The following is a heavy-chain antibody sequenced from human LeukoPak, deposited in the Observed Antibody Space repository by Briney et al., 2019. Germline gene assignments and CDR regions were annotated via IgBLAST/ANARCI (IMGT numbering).Heavy chain of an antibody. Sequence: SMKVSCKASGYTFTSYAISWVRQAPGQGLEWMGGIIPIFGTANYAQKFQGRVTITADESTSTAYMELSSLRSEDTAVYYCARDGTDGYNFQSFDYWGQGTLVTVSS. CDR1: GYTFTSYA. V-gene: IGHV1-69*13. CDR3: ARDGTDGYNFQSFDY. CDR2: IIPIFGTA. D-gene: IGHD5-24*01. J-gene: IGHJ4*02.